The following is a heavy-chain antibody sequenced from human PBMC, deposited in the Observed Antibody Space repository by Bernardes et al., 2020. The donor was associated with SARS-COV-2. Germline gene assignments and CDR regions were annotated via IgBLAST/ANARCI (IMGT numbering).Heavy chain of an antibody. Sequence: SVKVSCKASGYTFTGYYMHWVRQAPGQGLEWMGWINPNSGGTNYAQKFQGRVTMTRDTSISTAYMELNSLRAEDTAVYYCAKGAGSYYYGLDWFDPWGQGTLVTVSS. V-gene: IGHV1-2*02. CDR1: GYTFTGYY. CDR2: INPNSGGT. J-gene: IGHJ5*02. D-gene: IGHD3-10*01. CDR3: AKGAGSYYYGLDWFDP.